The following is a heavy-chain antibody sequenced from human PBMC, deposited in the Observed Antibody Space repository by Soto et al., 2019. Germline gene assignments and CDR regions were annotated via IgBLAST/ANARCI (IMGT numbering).Heavy chain of an antibody. CDR2: ISAYNGNT. CDR3: ARGIKFGYDYPEDY. D-gene: IGHD5-12*01. Sequence: ASVKVSCKASGGTFSSYTISWARQAPGQGLEWMGWISAYNGNTNYAQKLQGRVTMTTDTSTSTAYMELRSLRSDDTAVYYCARGIKFGYDYPEDYWGQGTLVTVSS. J-gene: IGHJ4*02. V-gene: IGHV1-18*01. CDR1: GGTFSSYT.